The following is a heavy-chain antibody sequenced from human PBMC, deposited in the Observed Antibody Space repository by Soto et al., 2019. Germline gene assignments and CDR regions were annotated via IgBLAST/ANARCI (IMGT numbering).Heavy chain of an antibody. D-gene: IGHD2-2*01. CDR2: ISSSSSYI. Sequence: WGSLRLSCAASGFTVSSYSMNWGRQAPGKGLEWVSSISSSSSYIYYSDSVKGRFTISRDNAKNSLYLQMNSLRAEDTAGYYFAREITVVVPAASNPYYYYGIDVWGQGTTVTVSS. CDR1: GFTVSSYS. J-gene: IGHJ6*02. CDR3: AREITVVVPAASNPYYYYGIDV. V-gene: IGHV3-21*01.